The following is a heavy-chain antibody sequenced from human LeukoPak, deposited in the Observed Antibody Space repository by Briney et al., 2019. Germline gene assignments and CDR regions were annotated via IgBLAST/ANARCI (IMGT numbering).Heavy chain of an antibody. Sequence: GGSLRLSCAASGFTFSDYYMSWIRQAPGKGLEWVAYISSSGSTIHYADSVKGRFTISRDNAKTSLYLQMNSLRAEDTAVFYCAELGITMIGGVWGKGTTVTISS. CDR3: AELGITMIGGV. CDR1: GFTFSDYY. CDR2: ISSSGSTI. D-gene: IGHD3-10*02. J-gene: IGHJ6*04. V-gene: IGHV3-11*04.